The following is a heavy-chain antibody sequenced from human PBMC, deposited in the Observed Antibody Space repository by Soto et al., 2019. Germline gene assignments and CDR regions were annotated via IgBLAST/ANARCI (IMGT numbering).Heavy chain of an antibody. J-gene: IGHJ5*02. CDR2: IYTSGST. V-gene: IGHV4-4*07. D-gene: IGHD2-2*01. CDR1: GGSISSYY. Sequence: SETLSLTCTVSGGSISSYYWSWIRQPAGKGLEGIGRIYTSGSTNYNPSLKSRVTMSVDTSKNQFSLKLSSVSAADTAGYYCARDEGRYCSSTSCYFFWFDPWGQGTLVTVS. CDR3: ARDEGRYCSSTSCYFFWFDP.